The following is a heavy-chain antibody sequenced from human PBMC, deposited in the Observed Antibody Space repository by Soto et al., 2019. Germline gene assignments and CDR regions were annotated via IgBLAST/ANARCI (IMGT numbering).Heavy chain of an antibody. V-gene: IGHV3-30-3*01. J-gene: IGHJ3*02. Sequence: QVQLVESGGGVVQPGGSLRLSCAASGFTFSSYAMHWVRQAPGKGLEWVAVISSDGSNKYYADSVKGRFTISRNNSKNTLYLEMNRLRAEDTAADDCSREIHGHNYDVRAFDIWGQGTMVTVSS. CDR2: ISSDGSNK. CDR1: GFTFSSYA. CDR3: SREIHGHNYDVRAFDI. D-gene: IGHD3-16*01.